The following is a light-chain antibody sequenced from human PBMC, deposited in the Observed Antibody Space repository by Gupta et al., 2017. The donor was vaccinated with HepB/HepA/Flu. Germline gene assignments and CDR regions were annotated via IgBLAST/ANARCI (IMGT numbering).Light chain of an antibody. Sequence: SYELTQPPSASVSPGQTASITCSGDKLGNKYACWYQQKPGQSPVLVIYQGSKRPSGIPERFSGSNSGTTATLTIGGTQAVDEADYYCQEWDSSTGVFGGGTKLTVL. CDR2: QGS. CDR1: KLGNKY. V-gene: IGLV3-1*01. J-gene: IGLJ2*01. CDR3: QEWDSSTGV.